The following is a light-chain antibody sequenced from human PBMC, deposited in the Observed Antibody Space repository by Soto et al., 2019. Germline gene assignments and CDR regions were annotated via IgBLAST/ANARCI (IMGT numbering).Light chain of an antibody. V-gene: IGLV2-8*01. CDR1: SSDIGNNDF. Sequence: QSALTQPPSASGSPGQSVTISCAGTSSDIGNNDFVSWFQHHPGKAPKLMIYAVTQRPSGVPDRFSGSKSGNTASLTVSGLQADDEAFYYCSSFAGSDTFWVFGGGTKVTVL. CDR3: SSFAGSDTFWV. J-gene: IGLJ3*02. CDR2: AVT.